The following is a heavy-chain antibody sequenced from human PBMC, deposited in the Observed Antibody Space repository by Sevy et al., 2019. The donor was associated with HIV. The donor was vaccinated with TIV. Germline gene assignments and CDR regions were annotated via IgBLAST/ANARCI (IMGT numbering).Heavy chain of an antibody. CDR2: MSYDGSNQ. Sequence: GGSLRLSCAASGFTFSDYAMHWVRLAPGKGLGWVELMSYDGSNQYYADSVKGRFTISRDNSKNTLYLQMNSLRVEDTAVYYCAKGDGALTGIDPWGQGTLVTVSS. D-gene: IGHD7-27*01. CDR3: AKGDGALTGIDP. V-gene: IGHV3-30*18. J-gene: IGHJ5*02. CDR1: GFTFSDYA.